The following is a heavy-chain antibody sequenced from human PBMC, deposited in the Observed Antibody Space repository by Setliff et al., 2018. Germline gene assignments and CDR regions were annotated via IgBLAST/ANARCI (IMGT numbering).Heavy chain of an antibody. V-gene: IGHV4-34*01. Sequence: SETLSLTCAVYGGSFSGYYWSWIRQPPGKGLEWIGEINHSGSINYNPSLKSRVTISVDTSKNQFSLKLSSVTAADTAVYYCARGKNGSRQLVVLGWFDPWGQGTLVTVSS. CDR3: ARGKNGSRQLVVLGWFDP. J-gene: IGHJ5*02. D-gene: IGHD3-22*01. CDR1: GGSFSGYY. CDR2: INHSGSI.